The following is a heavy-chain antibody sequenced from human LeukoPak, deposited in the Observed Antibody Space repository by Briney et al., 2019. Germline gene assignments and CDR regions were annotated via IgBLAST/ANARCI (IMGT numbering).Heavy chain of an antibody. CDR2: IRSKTNNYAT. CDR1: GFTFSGSA. J-gene: IGHJ6*02. CDR3: TRGSSLGYYYGLDV. D-gene: IGHD6-6*01. V-gene: IGHV3-73*01. Sequence: GGSLRLSCAASGFTFSGSAVHWVRQASGKGLEWAGRIRSKTNNYATAYAASVNGRFTISRDDSKNTAYLQMNTLKTEDTAIYYCTRGSSLGYYYGLDVWGQGTTVSVSS.